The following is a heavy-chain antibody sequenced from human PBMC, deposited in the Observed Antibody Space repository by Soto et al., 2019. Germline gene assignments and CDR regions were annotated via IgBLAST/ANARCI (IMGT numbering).Heavy chain of an antibody. J-gene: IGHJ4*02. D-gene: IGHD1-26*01. CDR3: ARNPSGSSFDY. CDR1: GYTFLSYG. V-gene: IGHV1-18*01. CDR2: ISAYSGNT. Sequence: ASVKVSCKASGYTFLSYGISWVRQAPGQGLEWMGWISAYSGNTDYAQRLQDRVTLTTDTSTSTAYMELRSLRSDDAAVYYCARNPSGSSFDYWGQGTLVTVSS.